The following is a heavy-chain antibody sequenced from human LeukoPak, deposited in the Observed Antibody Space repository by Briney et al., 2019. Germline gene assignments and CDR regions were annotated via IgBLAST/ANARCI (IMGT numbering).Heavy chain of an antibody. CDR2: ISAYNGNT. V-gene: IGHV1-18*01. Sequence: GASVKVSCKASGYTFTSYAMNWVRQAPGQGLEWMGWISAYNGNTNYAQKLQGRVTMTTDTSTSTAYMELRSLRSDDTAVYYCARDWRRYGPGKVLGYWGQGTLVTVSS. D-gene: IGHD3-10*01. CDR1: GYTFTSYA. CDR3: ARDWRRYGPGKVLGY. J-gene: IGHJ4*02.